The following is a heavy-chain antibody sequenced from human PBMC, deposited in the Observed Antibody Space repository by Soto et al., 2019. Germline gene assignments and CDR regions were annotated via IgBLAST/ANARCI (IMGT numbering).Heavy chain of an antibody. V-gene: IGHV3-64D*08. CDR3: ARDRNFWSGYLWFGP. CDR1: GFTFSSYA. Sequence: GSLRLSCSASGFTFSSYAMHWVRQAPGKGLEYVSAISSNGGSTYYADSVKGRFTISRDNSKNTLYLQMNSLRAEDTAVYYCARDRNFWSGYLWFGPWGQGTLVTVSS. J-gene: IGHJ5*02. D-gene: IGHD3-3*01. CDR2: ISSNGGST.